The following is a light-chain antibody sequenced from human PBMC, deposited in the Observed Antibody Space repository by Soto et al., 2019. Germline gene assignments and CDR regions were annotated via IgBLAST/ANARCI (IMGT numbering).Light chain of an antibody. CDR2: EVS. CDR3: SSYTSSSTV. CDR1: SSDVGGYNY. V-gene: IGLV2-14*01. Sequence: ALTQPASVSGSPGQSITISCTGTSSDVGGYNYVSWYQQHPGKAPKLMIYEVSNRSSGVSNRFSGSKSGNTASLTISGLQAEDEADYYCSSYTSSSTVFGGGTKVTVL. J-gene: IGLJ3*02.